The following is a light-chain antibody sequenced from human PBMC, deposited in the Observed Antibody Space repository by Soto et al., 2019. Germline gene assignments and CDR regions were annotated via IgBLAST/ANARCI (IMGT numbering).Light chain of an antibody. J-gene: IGKJ1*01. V-gene: IGKV1-27*01. CDR3: QKYNSARSWT. CDR2: AAS. CDR1: QGISNY. Sequence: QMTQSPSSLSASVGDRITITCRASQGISNYLAWYQQKPGKVPRLLIYAASTLHSGVPSRFSGSASGTDFTLTINSLEPADVATYYCQKYNSARSWTFGQGTKVEIK.